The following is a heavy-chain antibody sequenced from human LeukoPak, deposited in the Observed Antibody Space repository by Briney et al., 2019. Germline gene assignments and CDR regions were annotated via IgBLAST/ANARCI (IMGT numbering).Heavy chain of an antibody. Sequence: PGRSLRLSCAASGFTFSSYGMHWVRQAPGKGLEWVAVISYDGSNKYYADSVKGQFTISRDNSKNTLYLQMNSLRAEDTAVYYCAKDGVNWNSFDYWGQGTLVTVSS. D-gene: IGHD1-20*01. CDR2: ISYDGSNK. J-gene: IGHJ4*02. V-gene: IGHV3-30*18. CDR3: AKDGVNWNSFDY. CDR1: GFTFSSYG.